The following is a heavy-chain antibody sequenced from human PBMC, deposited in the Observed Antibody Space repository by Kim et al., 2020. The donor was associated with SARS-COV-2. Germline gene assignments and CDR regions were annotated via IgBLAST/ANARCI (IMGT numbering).Heavy chain of an antibody. CDR1: GFTFSSYA. CDR2: ISYEGSTQ. V-gene: IGHV3-30*04. D-gene: IGHD3-16*01. Sequence: GGSLRLSCAASGFTFSSYAMHWVRQAPGKGLEWVALISYEGSTQKYTDSVKGRFTVSRDNSKNTLFLQMNSLRPEDTAVYYCARNSVGGTDLCPWGEGTLVTVSS. CDR3: ARNSVGGTDLCP. J-gene: IGHJ5*02.